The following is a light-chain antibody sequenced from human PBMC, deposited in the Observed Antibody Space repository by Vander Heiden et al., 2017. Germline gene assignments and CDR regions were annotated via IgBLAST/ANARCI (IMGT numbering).Light chain of an antibody. Sequence: SALTPPASVSGSPGQSITISCPGTISDLGGYKNVSWYQQHPGKAPKLMIYDVSNRPSGVSDRFSGSKSDNTASLTISGLQADDEADYHCSSYSSTSILVFGGGTKLTVL. CDR1: ISDLGGYKN. CDR3: SSYSSTSILV. V-gene: IGLV2-14*03. J-gene: IGLJ3*02. CDR2: DVS.